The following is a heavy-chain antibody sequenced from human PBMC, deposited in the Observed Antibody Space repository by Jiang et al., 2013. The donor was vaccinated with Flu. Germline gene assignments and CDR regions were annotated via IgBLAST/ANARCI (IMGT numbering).Heavy chain of an antibody. V-gene: IGHV2-70*01. Sequence: KPTQTLTLTCTFSGFSLSTSGMCVSWIRQPPGKALEWLALIDWDDDKYYSTSLKTRLTISKDTSKNQVVLTMTNMDPVDTATYYCARIRYYDSREGQIDYWGQGTLVTVSS. D-gene: IGHD3-22*01. J-gene: IGHJ4*02. CDR1: GFSLSTSGMC. CDR2: IDWDDDK. CDR3: ARIRYYDSREGQIDY.